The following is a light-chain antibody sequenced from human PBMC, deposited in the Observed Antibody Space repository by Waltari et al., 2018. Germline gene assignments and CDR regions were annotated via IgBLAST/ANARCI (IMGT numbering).Light chain of an antibody. J-gene: IGLJ2*01. CDR1: SPNIASGYD. V-gene: IGLV1-40*01. Sequence: QSVLTPPPPVSGAPAQRVTISCTGRSPNIASGYDVNWYPQLPGKVPKLLIYGNSNRPSGVPDRISGSKSGTSASLAITGLQAEDEADYYCQSYDSSLGGSVFGGGTKLTVL. CDR3: QSYDSSLGGSV. CDR2: GNS.